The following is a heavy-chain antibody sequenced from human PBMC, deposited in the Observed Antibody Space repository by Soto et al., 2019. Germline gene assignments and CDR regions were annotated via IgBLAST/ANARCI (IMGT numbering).Heavy chain of an antibody. Sequence: QVQLQESGPGLVKPSQTLSLTCNVSGGSISSGGYYWSWIRQHPGTGLEWIGYTYYSGRTYYNPSFMSRVTISVDASKNQFSLKVSSVTAADTAVYYCARACVAHTLTVGLNRFDPWVQGPLVTVST. V-gene: IGHV4-31*03. CDR3: ARACVAHTLTVGLNRFDP. D-gene: IGHD4-4*01. CDR1: GGSISSGGYY. J-gene: IGHJ5*02. CDR2: TYYSGRT.